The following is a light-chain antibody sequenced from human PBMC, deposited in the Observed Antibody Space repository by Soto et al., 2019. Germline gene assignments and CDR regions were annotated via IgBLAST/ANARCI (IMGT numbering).Light chain of an antibody. J-gene: IGLJ1*01. CDR3: NSYRNTAARYV. CDR2: DVG. Sequence: QSALTQPASVSGSPGQSITISCTGTSRDVGGYNYVSWYQHRPGEVPKLIIYDVGNRPSGVSDRFSGSKSGDTASLTISGFRAEDEADYYCNSYRNTAARYVFGTGTKVTVL. CDR1: SRDVGGYNY. V-gene: IGLV2-14*03.